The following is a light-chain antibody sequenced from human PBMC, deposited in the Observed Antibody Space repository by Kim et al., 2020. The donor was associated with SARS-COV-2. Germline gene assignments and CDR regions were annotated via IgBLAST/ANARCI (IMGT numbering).Light chain of an antibody. Sequence: QSALTQPPSASGSPGQSVTISCTRASSDVGGYNHVSWYQHHPGKAPKVIIYEVTKRPSGVPDRFSGSKSGNSASLTVSGLQAEDEADYYCYSYVGSDNWVLGGGTQLTVL. CDR2: EVT. V-gene: IGLV2-8*01. J-gene: IGLJ3*02. CDR1: SSDVGGYNH. CDR3: YSYVGSDNWV.